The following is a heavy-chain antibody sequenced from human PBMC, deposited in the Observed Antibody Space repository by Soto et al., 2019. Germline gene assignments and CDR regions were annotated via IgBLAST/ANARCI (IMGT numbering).Heavy chain of an antibody. J-gene: IGHJ4*02. CDR3: ARDLMVYGDYWDQLFDY. CDR1: GGSIISYY. Sequence: LSLTCTVSGGSIISYYWSWIRQPAGKGLEWIGRIYTSGSTNYNPSLKSRVTMSVDTSKNQFSLKLSSVTAADTAVYYCARDLMVYGDYWDQLFDYWGQGTLVTVSS. CDR2: IYTSGST. V-gene: IGHV4-4*07. D-gene: IGHD4-17*01.